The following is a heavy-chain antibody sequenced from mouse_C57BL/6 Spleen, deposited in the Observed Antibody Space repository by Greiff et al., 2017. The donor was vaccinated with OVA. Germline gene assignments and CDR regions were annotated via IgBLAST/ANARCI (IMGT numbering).Heavy chain of an antibody. Sequence: EVKVEESEGGLVQPGSSMKLSCTASGFTFSDYYMAWVRQVPEKGLEWVANINYDGSSTYYLDSLKSRFIISRDNAKNMLYLQMSSLKSEDTATYYCARKDGNYPFAYWGQGTLVTVSA. V-gene: IGHV5-16*01. J-gene: IGHJ3*01. CDR2: INYDGSST. D-gene: IGHD2-1*01. CDR3: ARKDGNYPFAY. CDR1: GFTFSDYY.